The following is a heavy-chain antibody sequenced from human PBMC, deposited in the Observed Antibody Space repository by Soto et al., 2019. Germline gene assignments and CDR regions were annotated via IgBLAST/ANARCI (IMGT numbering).Heavy chain of an antibody. CDR1: GDSISSGTSY. Sequence: QLQLQESGPGLVKPSETLSLTCSVSGDSISSGTSYWGWVRQPPGKGLEWIGSTYYSGSSHYNPYLKRRVIISVDMSKNQFSLNLSSTTAADTAVYYCARHPTKKIIRYYATHYFDSWGQGTLVTVSS. D-gene: IGHD3-10*01. CDR3: ARHPTKKIIRYYATHYFDS. V-gene: IGHV4-39*01. CDR2: TYYSGSS. J-gene: IGHJ4*02.